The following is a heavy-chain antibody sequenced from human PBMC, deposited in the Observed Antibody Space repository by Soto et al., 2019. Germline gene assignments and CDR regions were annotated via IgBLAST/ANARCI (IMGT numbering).Heavy chain of an antibody. CDR1: GYSFTSYW. CDR2: IDPSDSYT. Sequence: PGESLKISCKGSGYSFTSYWISWVHQMPGKGLEWMGRIDPSDSYTNYSPSFQGHVTISADKSISTAYLQWSNLKASDTAMYYCARHSNQLLGFDYWGQGTLVTVSS. J-gene: IGHJ4*02. CDR3: ARHSNQLLGFDY. V-gene: IGHV5-10-1*01. D-gene: IGHD2-2*01.